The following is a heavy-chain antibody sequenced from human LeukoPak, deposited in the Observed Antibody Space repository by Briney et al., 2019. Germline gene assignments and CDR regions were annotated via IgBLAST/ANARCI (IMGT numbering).Heavy chain of an antibody. CDR3: AREASDTAMATYYFDY. J-gene: IGHJ4*02. Sequence: SETLSLTCTVSGGSIRIYNRSWSRHPAGKGLEWSGRIYISGRTNYNPYLQSRVTMPVDTSRNQFSLKQRSVTAADTAVYYCAREASDTAMATYYFDYWGQGTLVTVSS. CDR1: GGSIRIYN. CDR2: IYISGRT. V-gene: IGHV4-4*07. D-gene: IGHD5-18*01.